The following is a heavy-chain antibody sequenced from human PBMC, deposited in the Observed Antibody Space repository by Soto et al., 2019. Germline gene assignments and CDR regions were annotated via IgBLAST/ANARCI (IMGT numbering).Heavy chain of an antibody. D-gene: IGHD5-18*01. V-gene: IGHV4-31*03. CDR3: ASNWREKKQGYSYGPGSHYYYYGMDV. CDR1: GGSISSGGYY. Sequence: PSQTLSLTCTVSGGSISSGGYYLSWIRQHPGKGLEWIGYIYYSGSTYYNPSLKSRVTISVDTSKNQFSLKLSSVTAADTAVYYCASNWREKKQGYSYGPGSHYYYYGMDVWGQGTTVTVSS. J-gene: IGHJ6*02. CDR2: IYYSGST.